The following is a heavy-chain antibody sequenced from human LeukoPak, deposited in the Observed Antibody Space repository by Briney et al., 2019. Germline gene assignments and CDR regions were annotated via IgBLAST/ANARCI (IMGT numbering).Heavy chain of an antibody. CDR3: ARGVSELFFDY. D-gene: IGHD6-13*01. J-gene: IGHJ4*02. CDR2: IYYSGST. V-gene: IGHV4-59*08. Sequence: PSETLSLTCTVSGGSISSHYWSWIRQPPGKGLEWIGYIYYSGSTNYNPSLKSRVTISVDTSKNQFSLKLSSVTAADTAVYYCARGVSELFFDYWGQGTLVTVSS. CDR1: GGSISSHY.